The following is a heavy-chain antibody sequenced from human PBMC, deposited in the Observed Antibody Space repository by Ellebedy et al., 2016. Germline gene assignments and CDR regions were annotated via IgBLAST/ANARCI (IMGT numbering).Heavy chain of an antibody. V-gene: IGHV1-46*01. CDR3: ARDSRQWLEQYYYDH. Sequence: ASVKVSCKASGYTFTSYGISWVRQAPGQGLEWMGIINPSGGSTSYAQKFQGRVTMTRDTSTSTVYMELSSLRSEDTAVYYCARDSRQWLEQYYYDHWGQGTLVIVSS. D-gene: IGHD6-19*01. J-gene: IGHJ4*02. CDR2: INPSGGST. CDR1: GYTFTSYG.